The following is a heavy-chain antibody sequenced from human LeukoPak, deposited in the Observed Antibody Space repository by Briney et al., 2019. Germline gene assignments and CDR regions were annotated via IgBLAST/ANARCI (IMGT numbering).Heavy chain of an antibody. V-gene: IGHV3-11*05. CDR2: ISSSSGYT. CDR3: ARGVVGGVFED. Sequence: GGSLRLSCAASGFIFSDYYMSWIRQAPGKGLEWVSYISSSSGYTNYADSVKGRFTISRDNAKNSLYLQMSSLRAEDTAAYYCARGVVGGVFEDWGQGTPVTVSS. CDR1: GFIFSDYY. D-gene: IGHD1-26*01. J-gene: IGHJ4*02.